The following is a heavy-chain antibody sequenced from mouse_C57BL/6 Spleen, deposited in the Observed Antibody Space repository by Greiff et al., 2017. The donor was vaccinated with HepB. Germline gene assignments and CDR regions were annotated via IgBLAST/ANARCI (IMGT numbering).Heavy chain of an antibody. Sequence: EVKLMESGGGLVKPGGSLKLSCAASGFTFSSYAMSWVRQTPEKRLEWVATISDGGSYTYSPDNVKGRFTIARDTAKNNLYLQMSHLKSEDTAMYYCAREGLDYWGQGTSVTVSS. CDR3: AREGLDY. D-gene: IGHD3-1*01. V-gene: IGHV5-4*01. CDR2: ISDGGSYT. CDR1: GFTFSSYA. J-gene: IGHJ4*01.